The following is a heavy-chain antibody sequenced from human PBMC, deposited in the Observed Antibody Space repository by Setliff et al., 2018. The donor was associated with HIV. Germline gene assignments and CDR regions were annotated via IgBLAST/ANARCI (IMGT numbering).Heavy chain of an antibody. Sequence: ASVKVSCKASGGTFSSYSINWVRQAPGQGLEWMGGIIPIYGTPIYAQKFQGRVTFTRDTSASAAYMDLSSLRSEDTAVYYCARDSGDDYSDYYYYGMDVWGQGTTVTVSS. D-gene: IGHD4-4*01. V-gene: IGHV1-69*05. CDR1: GGTFSSYS. CDR2: IIPIYGTP. J-gene: IGHJ6*02. CDR3: ARDSGDDYSDYYYYGMDV.